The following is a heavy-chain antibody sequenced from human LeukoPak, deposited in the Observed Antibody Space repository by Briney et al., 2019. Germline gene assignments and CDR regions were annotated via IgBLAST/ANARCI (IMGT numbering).Heavy chain of an antibody. CDR3: ARDRTSGNGYSFDSFDI. V-gene: IGHV3-64*01. D-gene: IGHD5-24*01. Sequence: GESLRLSCAASGFTFGSYAMHWVRQAPGKGLEYVSGISSNGGSTYYANSVKGRFTISRDNSKNALYLQMGSLRAEDMAVFYCARDRTSGNGYSFDSFDIWGQGTMVTVSS. CDR2: ISSNGGST. CDR1: GFTFGSYA. J-gene: IGHJ3*02.